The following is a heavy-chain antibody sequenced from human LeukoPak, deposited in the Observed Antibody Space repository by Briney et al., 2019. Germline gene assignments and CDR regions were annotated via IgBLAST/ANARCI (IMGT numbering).Heavy chain of an antibody. V-gene: IGHV3-53*01. CDR2: IYSGGST. CDR3: ARDPWNIAASGD. D-gene: IGHD6-6*01. CDR1: GFTVSSNY. Sequence: RPGGSLRLSCAASGFTVSSNYMSWVRQAPGKGLEWVSVIYSGGSTYYADSVKGRFTISRDNSKNTLYLQMNSLGAEDTAVYYCARDPWNIAASGDWGQGTLVTVSS. J-gene: IGHJ4*02.